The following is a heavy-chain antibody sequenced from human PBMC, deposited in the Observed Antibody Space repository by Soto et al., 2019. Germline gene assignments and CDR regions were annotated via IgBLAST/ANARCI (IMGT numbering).Heavy chain of an antibody. Sequence: EVQLVESGGGLVQPGGSLRLSCAASGFTFSSYWMHWVRQAPGKGLVWVSRINSDGSSTSYADSVKGRFTISRDNAKNTLFLQMNSRGTEETAVYYCTSPFPYSGVDFYPESWGQGPLVTVS. V-gene: IGHV3-74*01. CDR2: INSDGSST. D-gene: IGHD2-21*02. J-gene: IGHJ5*02. CDR3: TSPFPYSGVDFYPES. CDR1: GFTFSSYW.